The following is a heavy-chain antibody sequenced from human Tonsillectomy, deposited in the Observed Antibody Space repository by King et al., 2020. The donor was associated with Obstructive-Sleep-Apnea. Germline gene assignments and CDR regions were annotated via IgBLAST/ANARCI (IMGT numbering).Heavy chain of an antibody. Sequence: VQLVESGGGLVQPGGSLRLSCAASGFTVSSNYMSWVRQAPGKGLEWVSVIYSGGSTYYADSVKGRFTISRDNSKNTLYLQMNSLRAEDTAVYYCARDHMLGGWPHPFDYSGQGTLVTVSS. CDR1: GFTVSSNY. V-gene: IGHV3-66*01. CDR2: IYSGGST. J-gene: IGHJ4*02. CDR3: ARDHMLGGWPHPFDY. D-gene: IGHD5-24*01.